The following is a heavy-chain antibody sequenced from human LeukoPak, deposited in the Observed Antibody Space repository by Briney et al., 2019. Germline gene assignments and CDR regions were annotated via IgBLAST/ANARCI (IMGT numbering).Heavy chain of an antibody. CDR1: GYSFSDFW. V-gene: IGHV5-51*01. J-gene: IGHJ4*02. Sequence: GESLKISCKGSGYSFSDFWIGWVRQMPGKGLEWMGIIYPGDSDTRYSPSFQGQVTISADKSISTAYLQWSSLKASDTAMYYCARHAARYDSSGYYYAPYDYWGQGTLVTVSS. CDR2: IYPGDSDT. CDR3: ARHAARYDSSGYYYAPYDY. D-gene: IGHD3-22*01.